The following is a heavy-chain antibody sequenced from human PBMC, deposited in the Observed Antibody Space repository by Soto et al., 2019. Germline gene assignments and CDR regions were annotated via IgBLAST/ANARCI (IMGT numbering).Heavy chain of an antibody. V-gene: IGHV1-69*01. Sequence: QMQLLQSEAEVKKPGSSVKVSCASFGGSIKDYAFNWVRQAPGQGLEWMGGIIPLFDAADYAQHFQGRVTVTADASTNSVYMDLSRLRSEDTAVYYCARAWGRTGDGPNKGGFDLWGQGTVVTVSS. J-gene: IGHJ3*01. CDR3: ARAWGRTGDGPNKGGFDL. CDR1: GGSIKDYA. CDR2: IIPLFDAA. D-gene: IGHD2-8*02.